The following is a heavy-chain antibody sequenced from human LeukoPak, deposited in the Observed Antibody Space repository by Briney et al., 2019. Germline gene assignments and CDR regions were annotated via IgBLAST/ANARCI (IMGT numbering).Heavy chain of an antibody. V-gene: IGHV4-59*12. Sequence: PSETLSLTCSVSGGSISSYYWSWIRQPPGKGLEWIGYIYYSGSTNYNPSLKSRVTISVDTSKNQFSLKLSSVTAADTAVYYCARLAAAPDYWGQGTLVTVSS. CDR1: GGSISSYY. J-gene: IGHJ4*02. CDR3: ARLAAAPDY. D-gene: IGHD6-13*01. CDR2: IYYSGST.